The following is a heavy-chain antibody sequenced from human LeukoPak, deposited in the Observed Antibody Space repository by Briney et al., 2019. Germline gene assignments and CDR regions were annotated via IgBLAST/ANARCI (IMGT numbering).Heavy chain of an antibody. CDR3: AREPDSSGWYRVLDAFDI. J-gene: IGHJ3*02. Sequence: SETLSLTCTVSGGSISSGSYYWSWIRQPAGKGLEWIGRIYTSGSTNYNPSLKSRVTISVDTSKNQFSLKLSSVTAADTAVYYCAREPDSSGWYRVLDAFDIWGQGTMVTVSS. CDR1: GGSISSGSYY. V-gene: IGHV4-61*02. D-gene: IGHD6-19*01. CDR2: IYTSGST.